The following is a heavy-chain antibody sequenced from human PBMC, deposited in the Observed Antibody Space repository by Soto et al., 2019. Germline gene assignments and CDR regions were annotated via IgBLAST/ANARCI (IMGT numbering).Heavy chain of an antibody. CDR2: IKPDGSEK. Sequence: EVQLVESGGGLVQPGGSLRLSCAASGFTFRNFWMSWVRQAPGKGLEWVANIKPDGSEKKYVDSVKGRFTISRDNAKNSLYLHMNSLRDDETAVYYCARVGQQLPHMYNWFDPWGQGTLLIVSS. CDR1: GFTFRNFW. V-gene: IGHV3-7*01. J-gene: IGHJ5*02. CDR3: ARVGQQLPHMYNWFDP. D-gene: IGHD4-4*01.